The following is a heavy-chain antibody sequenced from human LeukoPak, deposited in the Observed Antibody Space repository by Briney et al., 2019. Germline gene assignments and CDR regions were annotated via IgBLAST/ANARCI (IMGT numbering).Heavy chain of an antibody. CDR3: ASLAGSSGWFLAPNDY. V-gene: IGHV3-30*02. J-gene: IGHJ4*02. CDR2: IRYDGSNK. Sequence: GGSLRLSCAASGFTFSSYTMHWVRQAPGKGLEWVAFIRYDGSNKDYADSVKGRFTISRDNSKDTLYLQMNSLRPEDTAVYYCASLAGSSGWFLAPNDYWGQGTLATVSS. CDR1: GFTFSSYT. D-gene: IGHD6-19*01.